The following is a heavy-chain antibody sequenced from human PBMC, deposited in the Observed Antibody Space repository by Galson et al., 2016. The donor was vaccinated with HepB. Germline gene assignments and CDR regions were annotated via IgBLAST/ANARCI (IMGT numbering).Heavy chain of an antibody. J-gene: IGHJ4*02. CDR3: AIGASENYWSGYLES. CDR2: IIPIFGTT. CDR1: GGTFSDYT. D-gene: IGHD3-3*01. Sequence: SVKVSCKASGGTFSDYTLSWVRQAPGQGLEWMGAIIPIFGTTNYAQKFQDRVAFTADEATTTAYMELSGLRSEDTAVYFCAIGASENYWSGYLESWGQGTLVTVSS. V-gene: IGHV1-69*13.